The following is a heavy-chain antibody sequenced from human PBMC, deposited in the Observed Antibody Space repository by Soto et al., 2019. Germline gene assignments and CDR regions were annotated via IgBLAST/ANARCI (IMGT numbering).Heavy chain of an antibody. J-gene: IGHJ4*02. D-gene: IGHD6-19*01. CDR1: GGSISSYY. V-gene: IGHV4-59*01. CDR2: IYYSGST. CDR3: ARDRRGSIAVAGTLTYYFDY. Sequence: SETLSLTCTVSGGSISSYYWSWIRQPPGKGLEWIGYIYYSGSTNYNPSLKSRVTISVDTSKNQFSLKLSSVTAADTAVYYCARDRRGSIAVAGTLTYYFDYWGQGTLVTVSS.